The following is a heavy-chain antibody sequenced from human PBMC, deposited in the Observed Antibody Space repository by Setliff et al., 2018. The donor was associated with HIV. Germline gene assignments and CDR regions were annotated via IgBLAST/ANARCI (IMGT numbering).Heavy chain of an antibody. Sequence: ESGPTLVNPTATLTLTCTVSGFSLSNARMGVSWIRQPPGKALEWLAHIFSNDEKSYSTSLKSRLTISKDTSKSQVVLTMTNMDPVDTATYYCARTSATHYDFWGGSIDYWGQGTLVTVSS. D-gene: IGHD3-3*01. CDR2: IFSNDEK. J-gene: IGHJ4*02. CDR3: ARTSATHYDFWGGSIDY. CDR1: GFSLSNARMG. V-gene: IGHV2-26*01.